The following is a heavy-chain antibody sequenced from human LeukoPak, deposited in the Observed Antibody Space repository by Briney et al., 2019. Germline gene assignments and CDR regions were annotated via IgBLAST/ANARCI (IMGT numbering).Heavy chain of an antibody. V-gene: IGHV4-38-2*02. D-gene: IGHD2-15*01. J-gene: IGHJ5*02. CDR3: ARQGYCSGNSCYAGGDCFDP. CDR2: IYHSGST. Sequence: PSETLSLTCTVSGYSISNDYHWGWIRQPPGKGLAWIGSIYHSGSTYYNPSLKSRVTIAVDTAKNQFSLKLSSVTAADTAVYYCARQGYCSGNSCYAGGDCFDPWGQGTPVTASS. CDR1: GYSISNDYH.